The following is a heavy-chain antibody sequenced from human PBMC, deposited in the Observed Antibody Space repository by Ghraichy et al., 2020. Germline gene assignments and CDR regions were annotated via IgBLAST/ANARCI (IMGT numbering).Heavy chain of an antibody. CDR1: GFTFRNYW. Sequence: ETLSLTCAASGFTFRNYWMHWVRQAPGKGLVWVSRISNDASDTTYADSVRGRFTISRDNSKNTLYLQMNSLRAEDTAVYYCARDGGGLAYWGQGTLVTVSS. D-gene: IGHD3-16*01. J-gene: IGHJ4*02. CDR2: ISNDASDT. CDR3: ARDGGGLAY. V-gene: IGHV3-74*01.